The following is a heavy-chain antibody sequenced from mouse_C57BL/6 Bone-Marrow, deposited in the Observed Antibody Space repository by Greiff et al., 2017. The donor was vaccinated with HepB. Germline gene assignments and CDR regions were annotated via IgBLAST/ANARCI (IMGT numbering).Heavy chain of an antibody. D-gene: IGHD1-1*01. V-gene: IGHV1-81*01. CDR2: IYPRSGNT. CDR3: ADDYYGSSYWFAY. J-gene: IGHJ3*01. CDR1: GYTFTSYG. Sequence: VQLQQSGAELARPGASVKLSCKASGYTFTSYGISWVKQRTGQGLEWIGEIYPRSGNTYYNEKFKGKTTLTADKSSSTACMELRSLTSEDSAVYYCADDYYGSSYWFAYWGQGTLVTVSA.